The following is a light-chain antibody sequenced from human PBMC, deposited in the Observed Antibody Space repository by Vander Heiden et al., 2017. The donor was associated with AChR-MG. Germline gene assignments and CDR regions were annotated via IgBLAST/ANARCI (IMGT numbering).Light chain of an antibody. CDR1: QSIGSN. Sequence: IVMTQSPATLSVSPGEGATLSCRASQSIGSNLAWYQQKPGQPPRLLIYGTSTRASGLPATFRGSGSGTEFTLTITSLQSEDFAVYYCHQYDDWPQTFGRGTKLDMK. J-gene: IGKJ2*01. CDR3: HQYDDWPQT. CDR2: GTS. V-gene: IGKV3-15*01.